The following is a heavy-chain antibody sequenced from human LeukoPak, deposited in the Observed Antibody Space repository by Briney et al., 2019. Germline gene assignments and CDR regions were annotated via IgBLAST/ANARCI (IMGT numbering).Heavy chain of an antibody. V-gene: IGHV3-21*01. CDR2: ISSNSIYV. J-gene: IGHJ4*02. CDR3: ARRRYYDSSGLYYFDY. D-gene: IGHD3-22*01. CDR1: GFTFSSYS. Sequence: GGSLRLSCAASGFTFSSYSMNWVRQAPGKGLEWVSSISSNSIYVFYADSMKGRFTISRDNAKNSLSLQMNSLRAEDTAVYYCARRRYYDSSGLYYFDYWGQGTLVTVSS.